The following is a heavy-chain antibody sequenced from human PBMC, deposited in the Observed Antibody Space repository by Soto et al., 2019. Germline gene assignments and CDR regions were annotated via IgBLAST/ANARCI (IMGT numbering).Heavy chain of an antibody. Sequence: RLSCAASGFTFSNAWMSWVRQAPGKGLEWVGRITSKTDGGTTDYAAAVKGRFTISRDDSKNTLYLQMNSLKTEDTAVYYCTTTPYYYDSSGYFNDAFDIWGQGTMVTVSS. J-gene: IGHJ3*02. CDR2: ITSKTDGGTT. D-gene: IGHD3-22*01. CDR1: GFTFSNAW. CDR3: TTTPYYYDSSGYFNDAFDI. V-gene: IGHV3-15*01.